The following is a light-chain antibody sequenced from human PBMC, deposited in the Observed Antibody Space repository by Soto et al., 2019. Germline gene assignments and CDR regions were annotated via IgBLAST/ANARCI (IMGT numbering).Light chain of an antibody. J-gene: IGLJ1*01. CDR3: GTWDSSLSAPYV. Sequence: QSVLTQPPSVSGAPGQRVTICCSGSSCNIGAGYDIHWYQQLPGTAPKLLIYGTRDRPSGVPDRFSGSNSGTSASLAITGLQADDEADYSSGTWDSSLSAPYVFGTGTTPTVL. CDR2: GTR. CDR1: SCNIGAGYD. V-gene: IGLV1-40*01.